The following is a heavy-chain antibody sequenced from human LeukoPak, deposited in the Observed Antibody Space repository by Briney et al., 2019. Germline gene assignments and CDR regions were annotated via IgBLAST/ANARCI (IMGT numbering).Heavy chain of an antibody. Sequence: PSETLSLTCSVSGGPFSRYYWSWIRQPPGKELEWVGRVYTNGITNYNPSLKGRITISVDESKNQFSLILNSVTAADTAVYYCARGYGDYNIYFDYWGHGTLVTVAP. D-gene: IGHD4-17*01. CDR2: VYTNGIT. CDR3: ARGYGDYNIYFDY. CDR1: GGPFSRYY. V-gene: IGHV4-4*07. J-gene: IGHJ4*01.